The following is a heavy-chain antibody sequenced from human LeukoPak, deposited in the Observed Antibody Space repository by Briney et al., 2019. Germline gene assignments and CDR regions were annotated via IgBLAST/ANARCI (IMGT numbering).Heavy chain of an antibody. D-gene: IGHD3-22*01. CDR1: GGSFSGYY. V-gene: IGHV4-34*01. CDR2: INHSGST. Sequence: SETLSLTCAVYGGSFSGYYWSWIRQPPGKGLEWIGEINHSGSTNYSQSLKSRVTISVDTSKNQFSLKLSSVTAADTAVYYCARAGDSSGYCDSWGQGTLVTVSS. J-gene: IGHJ4*02. CDR3: ARAGDSSGYCDS.